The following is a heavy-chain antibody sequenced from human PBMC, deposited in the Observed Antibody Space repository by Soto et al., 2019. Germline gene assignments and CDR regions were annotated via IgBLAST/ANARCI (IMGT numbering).Heavy chain of an antibody. CDR2: IYYSGST. V-gene: IGHV4-39*01. D-gene: IGHD1-1*01. CDR1: GGSISSSSYY. J-gene: IGHJ6*02. Sequence: SETLSLTCTVSGGSISSSSYYWGWIRQPPGKGLEWIGSIYYSGSTYYNPSLKSRVTISVDTSKNQFSLKLSSVTAADTAVYYCARQMATTRDYYYYGMDVWGQGTTVTVS. CDR3: ARQMATTRDYYYYGMDV.